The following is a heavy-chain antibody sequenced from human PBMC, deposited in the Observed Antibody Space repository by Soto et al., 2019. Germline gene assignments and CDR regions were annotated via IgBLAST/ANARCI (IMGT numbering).Heavy chain of an antibody. CDR1: GFIFSSYA. V-gene: IGHV3-23*01. CDR3: AKGQKWELPFDY. D-gene: IGHD1-26*01. CDR2: FSGTTTST. Sequence: LRLSCAASGFIFSSYAMSWVRQAPGKGLEWVSAFSGTTTSTYYAASVKGRFTISRDNSKNTLYLQMNSLKAEDTAVYYCAKGQKWELPFDYWGQGALVT. J-gene: IGHJ4*02.